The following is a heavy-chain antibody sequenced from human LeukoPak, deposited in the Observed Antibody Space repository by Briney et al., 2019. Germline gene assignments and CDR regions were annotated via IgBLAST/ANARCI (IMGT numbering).Heavy chain of an antibody. D-gene: IGHD3-22*01. V-gene: IGHV4-59*01. CDR2: IYYSGST. Sequence: SETLSLTCTGSGGSIISYYWSWIRQPPGKGLEWIGYIYYSGSTNYNPSLKSRVTISVDTSKNQFSLKLSSVTAADTAVYYCARATSWLPRAFDIWGQGTMVTVSS. CDR1: GGSIISYY. CDR3: ARATSWLPRAFDI. J-gene: IGHJ3*02.